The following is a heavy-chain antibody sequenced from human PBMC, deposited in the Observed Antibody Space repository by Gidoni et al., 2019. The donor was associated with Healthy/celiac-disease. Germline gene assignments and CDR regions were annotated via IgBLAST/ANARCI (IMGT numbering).Heavy chain of an antibody. CDR3: ARVQGSGWYDYYYYGMDV. J-gene: IGHJ6*02. CDR1: GYTFTGYY. D-gene: IGHD6-19*01. Sequence: QVQLVQSGAEVKKPGASVKVSCKASGYTFTGYYMHWVRQAPGQGLEWMGWINPNSGGTNYAQKFQGRVTMTRDTSISTAYMELSRLRSDDTAVYYCARVQGSGWYDYYYYGMDVWGQGTTVTVSS. CDR2: INPNSGGT. V-gene: IGHV1-2*02.